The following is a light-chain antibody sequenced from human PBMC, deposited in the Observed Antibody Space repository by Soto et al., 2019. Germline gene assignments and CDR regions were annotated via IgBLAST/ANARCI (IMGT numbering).Light chain of an antibody. CDR3: QHSTTYSRT. V-gene: IGKV1-5*03. CDR2: KAS. Sequence: DIQMTQSPSTLSASVGDRVTITCRASQNIDTWLAWYQQEPGKPPTLLMYKASILESGVPSRFSGSGSETEFTLTISSLQPDDFAPYYCQHSTTYSRTFGQGTKVDI. J-gene: IGKJ1*01. CDR1: QNIDTW.